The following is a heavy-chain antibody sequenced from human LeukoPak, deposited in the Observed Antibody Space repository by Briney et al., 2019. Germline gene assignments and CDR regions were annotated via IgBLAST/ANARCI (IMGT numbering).Heavy chain of an antibody. CDR1: GGSISSYY. CDR2: IYYSGST. J-gene: IGHJ3*02. CDR3: AREYCSGGSCYSVAFDI. V-gene: IGHV4-59*01. D-gene: IGHD2-15*01. Sequence: SETLSLTCTVSGGSISSYYWSWLRQPPGKGLEWIGYIYYSGSTNYNPSLTSRVTISVDTSKNQFSLKLSSVTAADTAVYYCAREYCSGGSCYSVAFDIWGQGTMVTVSS.